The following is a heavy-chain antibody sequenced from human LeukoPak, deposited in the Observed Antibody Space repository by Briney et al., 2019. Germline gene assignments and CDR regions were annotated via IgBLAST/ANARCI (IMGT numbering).Heavy chain of an antibody. Sequence: SETLSLTCAVYSGSFSDYYWSWIRQPPGKGLEWIGEINHSGSTNYNPSLKSRVTISVDTSKNQFSLKLSSVTAADTAVYYCARVRQQLVPNYFDYRGQGTLVTVSS. CDR1: SGSFSDYY. D-gene: IGHD6-13*01. V-gene: IGHV4-34*01. J-gene: IGHJ4*02. CDR2: INHSGST. CDR3: ARVRQQLVPNYFDY.